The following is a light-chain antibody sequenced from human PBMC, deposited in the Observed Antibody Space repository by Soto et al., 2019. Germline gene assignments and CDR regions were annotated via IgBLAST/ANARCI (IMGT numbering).Light chain of an antibody. CDR3: QSYDDTLSGSV. J-gene: IGLJ1*01. CDR1: GSNIGSGYD. V-gene: IGLV1-40*01. Sequence: QSALTQPPSVSGAPGQRVTISCTGSGSNIGSGYDVHWYQELPGTAPKLLIYANNNRPSGVPDRFSGSKSGTSASLTSTAXXXXXEADYYCQSYDDTLSGSVFGTGTKLTVL. CDR2: ANN.